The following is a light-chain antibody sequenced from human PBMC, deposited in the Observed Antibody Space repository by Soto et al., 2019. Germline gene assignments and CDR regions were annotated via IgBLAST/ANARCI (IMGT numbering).Light chain of an antibody. J-gene: IGLJ2*01. CDR1: RSDVGAYNF. CDR3: SSYAGSSTLVV. V-gene: IGLV2-14*01. CDR2: DVS. Sequence: QSVLTQPASVSGSPGQSITISCTGTRSDVGAYNFVSWYQQHPGKAPKLIIFDVSNRASGVSNRFSGSKSVNTASLTISGLQAEDEADYYCSSYAGSSTLVVFGGGTKLTVL.